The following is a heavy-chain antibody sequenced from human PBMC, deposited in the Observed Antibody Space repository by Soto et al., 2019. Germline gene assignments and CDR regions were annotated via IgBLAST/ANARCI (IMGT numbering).Heavy chain of an antibody. CDR1: GGSFSGYY. V-gene: IGHV4-34*01. Sequence: PSETLSLTCAVYGGSFSGYYWSWIRQPPGRGLEWIGEINHSGSTNYNPSLKSRVTISVDTSKNQFSLKLSSVTAADTAVYYWGRRVGFCGGGSCYPPLGSRWFDPGGQGTLVTVSS. J-gene: IGHJ5*02. CDR3: GRRVGFCGGGSCYPPLGSRWFDP. D-gene: IGHD2-15*01. CDR2: INHSGST.